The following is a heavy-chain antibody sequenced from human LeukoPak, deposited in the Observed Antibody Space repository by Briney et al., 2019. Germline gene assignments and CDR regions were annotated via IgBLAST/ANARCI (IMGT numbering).Heavy chain of an antibody. CDR3: ARGSSSWYSYYFDY. CDR1: GYTFTSYG. J-gene: IGHJ4*02. Sequence: ASVKVSCKASGYTFTSYGISWVRQAPGQGLEWMGWISAYNGNTNYAQKLQGRVTMATDTSTSTAYMELRSLRSDDTAVYYCARGSSSWYSYYFDYWGQGTLVTVSS. CDR2: ISAYNGNT. D-gene: IGHD6-13*01. V-gene: IGHV1-18*01.